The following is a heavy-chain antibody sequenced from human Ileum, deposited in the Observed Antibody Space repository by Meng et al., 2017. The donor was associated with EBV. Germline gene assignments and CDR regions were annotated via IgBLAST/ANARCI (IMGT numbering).Heavy chain of an antibody. D-gene: IGHD3-16*01. V-gene: IGHV1-8*02. J-gene: IGHJ5*02. Sequence: QVQLVQSGAEVKKPGASVKVSCKASGYTFINHDIDWFRQAPGQGLEWMGWMNSNSGNTGYGQKFQDRVTMTRNTSISTAYMELSSLTSEDTALYYCARGSGAGGRDWFDPRGQGTLVTVSS. CDR2: MNSNSGNT. CDR3: ARGSGAGGRDWFDP. CDR1: GYTFINHD.